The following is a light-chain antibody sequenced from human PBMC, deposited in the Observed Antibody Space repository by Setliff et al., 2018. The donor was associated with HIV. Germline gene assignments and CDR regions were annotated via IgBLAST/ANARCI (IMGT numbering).Light chain of an antibody. CDR1: SSDVGGYNY. CDR3: SSYTSSSPYV. V-gene: IGLV2-14*03. CDR2: DVS. Sequence: QSALTQPASVPGSPGQSITISCTGTSSDVGGYNYVSWYQQHPGKAPKLMICDVSNRPSGVSNRFSGSKSGNTASLTISGLQAEDEADYYCSSYTSSSPYVFGTGTKVTVL. J-gene: IGLJ1*01.